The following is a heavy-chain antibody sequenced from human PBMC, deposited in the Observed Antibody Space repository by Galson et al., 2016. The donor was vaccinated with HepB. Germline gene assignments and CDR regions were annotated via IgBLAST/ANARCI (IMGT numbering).Heavy chain of an antibody. D-gene: IGHD3-3*01. CDR2: INLDGSST. V-gene: IGHV3-74*01. CDR3: ARDSDTIFGVVLYDY. CDR1: GFTFSSFW. J-gene: IGHJ4*02. Sequence: SLRLSCAASGFTFSSFWMHWVRQAPGKGLVWVSSINLDGSSTSYADSVKGRFTISRDNAKKTLYLQMNSLRAEDTAVYYCARDSDTIFGVVLYDYWGQGTLVTVSS.